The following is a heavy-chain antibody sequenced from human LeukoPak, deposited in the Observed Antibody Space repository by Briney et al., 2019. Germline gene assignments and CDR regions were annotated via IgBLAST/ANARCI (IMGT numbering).Heavy chain of an antibody. CDR3: ARLSGFAMGASYFDY. Sequence: SETLSLTCTVSGGSISSYYWSWIRQPPGKGLEWIGYIYYSGSTNYNPSLKSRVTISVDTSKNQFSLKLSSVTAADTAVYCCARLSGFAMGASYFDYWGQGTLVTVS. CDR2: IYYSGST. V-gene: IGHV4-59*08. D-gene: IGHD5-18*01. J-gene: IGHJ4*02. CDR1: GGSISSYY.